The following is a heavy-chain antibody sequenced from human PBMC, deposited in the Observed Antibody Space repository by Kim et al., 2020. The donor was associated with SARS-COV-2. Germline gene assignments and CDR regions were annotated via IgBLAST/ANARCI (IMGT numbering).Heavy chain of an antibody. CDR3: ARWTAGDH. Sequence: GGSLRLSCAVSGFSVSSNYMSWVRQAPGKGLEWVSVIYDGGSTFYADSVKGRFTISRDNSKNTVSLQMNNLRAEDTAVYYCARWTAGDHWGQGTLVTVSS. CDR1: GFSVSSNY. J-gene: IGHJ4*02. CDR2: IYDGGST. D-gene: IGHD6-13*01. V-gene: IGHV3-53*01.